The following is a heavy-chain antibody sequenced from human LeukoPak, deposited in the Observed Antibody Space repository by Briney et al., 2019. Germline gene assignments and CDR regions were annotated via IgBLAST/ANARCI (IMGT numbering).Heavy chain of an antibody. J-gene: IGHJ4*02. CDR2: INPNSGGT. Sequence: ASVKVSCKASGYTFTAYYMHWVRQAPGQGLEWMGRINPNSGGTNYAQKFQGRVTMTRDTFISTAYMELSRLRSDDTAVYYCARAVAGHYFDYWGQGTLVTVSS. CDR1: GYTFTAYY. CDR3: ARAVAGHYFDY. V-gene: IGHV1-2*06. D-gene: IGHD6-19*01.